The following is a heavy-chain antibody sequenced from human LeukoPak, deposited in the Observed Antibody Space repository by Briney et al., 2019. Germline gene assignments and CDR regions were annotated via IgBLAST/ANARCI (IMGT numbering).Heavy chain of an antibody. D-gene: IGHD5-24*01. J-gene: IGHJ4*02. Sequence: PSETLSLTCTVSGGSISSGGYYWSWIRQHPGKGLEWIGYIYYSGSTYYNPSLKSRVTISVDTSKNQFSLKLSSVTAADTAVYYCARGRDGYNDYWDQGTLVTVSS. CDR2: IYYSGST. CDR3: ARGRDGYNDY. V-gene: IGHV4-31*03. CDR1: GGSISSGGYY.